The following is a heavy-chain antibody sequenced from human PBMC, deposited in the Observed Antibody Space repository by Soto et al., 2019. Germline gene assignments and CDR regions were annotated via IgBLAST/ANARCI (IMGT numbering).Heavy chain of an antibody. CDR3: ARGADSSSWYGGWIDP. Sequence: EQLVQSGAEVKKPGSSVKVSCKASGGLFSSYPISWVRQVPGQGLEWMGGIIPVFQTAYYTQRFQGRVTITADESTNTAYMELSSLRSEDTATYYCARGADSSSWYGGWIDPWGQGILVTVSS. CDR1: GGLFSSYP. CDR2: IIPVFQTA. J-gene: IGHJ5*02. V-gene: IGHV1-69*01. D-gene: IGHD6-13*01.